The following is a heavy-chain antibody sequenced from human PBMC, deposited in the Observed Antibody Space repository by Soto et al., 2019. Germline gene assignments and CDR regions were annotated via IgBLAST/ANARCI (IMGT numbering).Heavy chain of an antibody. CDR2: INPGYGNT. V-gene: IGHV1-3*01. D-gene: IGHD3-22*01. CDR3: ARGGYFDSSNYLAY. J-gene: IGHJ4*02. CDR1: GYTFTSYG. Sequence: GASVKVSCKASGYTFTSYGINWVRQAPGRGLEWMGWINPGYGNTKYSQQFQGRVIIDRDTSASTAYMELSSLRSEDTAVYYCARGGYFDSSNYLAYWGLGTLVTVSS.